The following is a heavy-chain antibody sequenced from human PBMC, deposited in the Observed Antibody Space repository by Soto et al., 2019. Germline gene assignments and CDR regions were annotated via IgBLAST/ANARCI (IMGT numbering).Heavy chain of an antibody. D-gene: IGHD3-3*01. V-gene: IGHV3-33*01. Sequence: QVQLVESGGGVVQPGRSLRLSCAASGFTFSSYGMHWVRQAPGKGLEWVAGIWYDGSNKYYSDYVKGRFTISRDNSQNELYLQMNSLRAEDTAVYYCAREAGYYDFWSGYPRGYGMDVWGQGTTVTVSS. CDR3: AREAGYYDFWSGYPRGYGMDV. CDR2: IWYDGSNK. CDR1: GFTFSSYG. J-gene: IGHJ6*02.